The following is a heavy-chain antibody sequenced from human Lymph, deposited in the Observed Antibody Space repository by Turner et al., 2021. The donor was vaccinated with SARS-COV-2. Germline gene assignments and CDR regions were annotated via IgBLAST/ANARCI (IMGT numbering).Heavy chain of an antibody. CDR2: ISYDGSNK. Sequence: QVQLVESGGGVVQPGRSLRLSCTASGFTFSSYAMHWVRQAPGKGLEWVSLISYDGSNKYYADSVKGRFTNSKNNSKNTLYLQMNSLRTEDTAVYYCAREMGSGSDYWGQGTLVTVSS. CDR3: AREMGSGSDY. V-gene: IGHV3-30*04. J-gene: IGHJ4*02. D-gene: IGHD3-10*01. CDR1: GFTFSSYA.